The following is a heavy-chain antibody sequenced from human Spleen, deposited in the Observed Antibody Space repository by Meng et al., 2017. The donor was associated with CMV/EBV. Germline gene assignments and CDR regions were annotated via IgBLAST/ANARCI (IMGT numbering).Heavy chain of an antibody. D-gene: IGHD2-2*01. CDR3: ARARRQLLSYGMDV. J-gene: IGHJ6*02. V-gene: IGHV3-7*02. Sequence: GESLKISCAASGVIFSDYWMSWVRQAPGKGLEWVANIKQDGSQKYYVDSVKGRFIISRGNAKKSLYLQMNSLRVEDSAVYYCARARRQLLSYGMDVWGQGTTVTVSS. CDR1: GVIFSDYW. CDR2: IKQDGSQK.